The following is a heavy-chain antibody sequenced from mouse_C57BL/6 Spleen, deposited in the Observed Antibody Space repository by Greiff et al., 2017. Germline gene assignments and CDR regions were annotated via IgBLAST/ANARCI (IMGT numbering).Heavy chain of an antibody. CDR1: GFSLTSYG. Sequence: QVQLKQSGPGLVQPSQSLSITCTVSGFSLTSYGVHWVRQSPGKGLEWLGVIWSGGSTDYNAAFISRLSISKDNSKSQVFFKMNSLQADDTAIYYCARTGDYDGGYFDVWGTGTTVTVSS. CDR3: ARTGDYDGGYFDV. V-gene: IGHV2-2*01. D-gene: IGHD2-4*01. J-gene: IGHJ1*03. CDR2: IWSGGST.